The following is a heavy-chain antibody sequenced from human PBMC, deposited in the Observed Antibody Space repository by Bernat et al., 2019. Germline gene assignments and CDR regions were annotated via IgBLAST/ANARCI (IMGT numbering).Heavy chain of an antibody. J-gene: IGHJ4*02. CDR3: ARGSSDGSRSSCPYDY. CDR2: IIPLFGTA. Sequence: QVQLVQSGAEVKKPGSSVKVSCKASGGTFSRHAINWVRQAPGQGLEWMGGIIPLFGTASYAQKFQGRVTITADESTSKAYMDLSSLRSEDTAVYYCARGSSDGSRSSCPYDYWGQGILVTVSS. D-gene: IGHD2-2*01. V-gene: IGHV1-69*01. CDR1: GGTFSRHA.